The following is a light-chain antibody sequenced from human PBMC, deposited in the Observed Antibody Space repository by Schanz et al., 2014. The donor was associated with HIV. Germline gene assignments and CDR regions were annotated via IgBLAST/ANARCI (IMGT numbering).Light chain of an antibody. V-gene: IGLV1-51*01. CDR2: DNY. J-gene: IGLJ1*01. Sequence: QSVLTQPPSVSAAPGQKVTISCSGSSSNIGNNYVSWYQQFPGTAPKLLIYDNYQRPSGVPDRFSGSKSGTSATLGITGLQTGDEADYYCGTWDSSLSVGVFGTGTKLTVL. CDR1: SSNIGNNY. CDR3: GTWDSSLSVGV.